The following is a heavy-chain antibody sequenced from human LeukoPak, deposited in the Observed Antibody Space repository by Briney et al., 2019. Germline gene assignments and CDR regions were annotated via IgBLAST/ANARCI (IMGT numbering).Heavy chain of an antibody. J-gene: IGHJ4*02. CDR3: ARESGFSFDY. Sequence: SETLSLTCAVYGVSFSGYYWSWIRQPPGKGLEWIGEINHSGSTNYNPSLKSRVTISGDTSKNQFSLKLSSVTAADTAVFYCARESGFSFDYWGQGTLVTVSS. D-gene: IGHD2/OR15-2a*01. CDR1: GVSFSGYY. CDR2: INHSGST. V-gene: IGHV4-34*01.